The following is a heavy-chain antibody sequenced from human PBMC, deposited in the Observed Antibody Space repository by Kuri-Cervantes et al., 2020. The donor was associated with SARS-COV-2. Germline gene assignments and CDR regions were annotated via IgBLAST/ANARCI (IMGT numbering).Heavy chain of an antibody. V-gene: IGHV1-69*04. D-gene: IGHD3-22*01. CDR1: GGTLRSYA. CDR3: ARAATYYDTNGYWC. J-gene: IGHJ4*02. CDR2: FIPMLDLT. Sequence: SVKVSCKVSGGTLRSYAITWVRQAPGQGLEWMGRFIPMLDLTNYAPKFRDRVTISGDKSTGTAYLELTSLRPDDTAVYYCARAATYYDTNGYWCWGQGTLVTVSS.